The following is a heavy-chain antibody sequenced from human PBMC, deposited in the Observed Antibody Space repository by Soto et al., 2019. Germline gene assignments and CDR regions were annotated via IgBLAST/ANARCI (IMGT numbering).Heavy chain of an antibody. V-gene: IGHV3-74*01. CDR2: INSDGSAT. CDR1: GFTFSSYW. CDR3: ARGGSLNWYFDL. Sequence: EVQLVESGGGLVQPGGSLRLSCAASGFTFSSYWMHWVRQAPGKGLVWVSRINSDGSATSYADSVKGRFTISRDNAKDTLYLQMNSLRAEDTAVYYCARGGSLNWYFDLWGRGTLVTVSS. J-gene: IGHJ2*01. D-gene: IGHD1-26*01.